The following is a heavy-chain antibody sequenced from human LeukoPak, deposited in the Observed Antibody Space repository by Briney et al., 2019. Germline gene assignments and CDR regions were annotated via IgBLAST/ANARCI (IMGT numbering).Heavy chain of an antibody. J-gene: IGHJ6*02. V-gene: IGHV3-48*03. D-gene: IGHD1-14*01. CDR3: ASGIPGFYYYYGMDV. Sequence: GGSLRLSCAASGFTFSSYEMNWVRQAPGKGLEWVSYISSSGSTIYYADSVKGRFTISRDNAKNSLYLQMNSLRAEDTAVYYCASGIPGFYYYYGMDVWGQGTTVTVSS. CDR1: GFTFSSYE. CDR2: ISSSGSTI.